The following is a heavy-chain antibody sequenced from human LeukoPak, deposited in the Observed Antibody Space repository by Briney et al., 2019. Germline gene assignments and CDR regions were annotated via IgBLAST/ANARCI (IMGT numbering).Heavy chain of an antibody. CDR3: ARTYLVGWYFDL. V-gene: IGHV3-74*01. CDR2: ISSDGSST. CDR1: AFTFSYYW. D-gene: IGHD3-16*01. J-gene: IGHJ2*01. Sequence: GQSLTPSCAASAFTFSYYWMHWVRQALGKGLVWVSRISSDGSSTNYADSVKGRFTVSRDNAKSTLYLQMSSLRAEDTAVYYCARTYLVGWYFDLWGRGTLVTVSS.